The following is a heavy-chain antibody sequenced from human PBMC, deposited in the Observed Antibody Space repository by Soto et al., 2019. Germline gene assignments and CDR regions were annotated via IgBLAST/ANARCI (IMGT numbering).Heavy chain of an antibody. V-gene: IGHV3-74*01. CDR1: GFTFSSYA. J-gene: IGHJ4*02. Sequence: GGSLRLSCAASGFTFSSYAMSWVRQAPGKGLVWVSRINSDGSSTNYADSVKGRFTISRDNAKNTLYLQMNSLRAEDTAVYYCARDFSRRSGIAAAGSENWGRGTQVTVSS. CDR2: INSDGSST. D-gene: IGHD6-13*01. CDR3: ARDFSRRSGIAAAGSEN.